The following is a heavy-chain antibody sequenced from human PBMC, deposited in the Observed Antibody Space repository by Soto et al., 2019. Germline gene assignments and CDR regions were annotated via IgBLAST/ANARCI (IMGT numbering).Heavy chain of an antibody. V-gene: IGHV5-51*01. D-gene: IGHD1-26*01. CDR3: ASLPYHNSYSGFDS. CDR1: TYTFSNYW. CDR2: IYPPDSDT. Sequence: RGESLKISCKGSTYTFSNYWIGWVRQMPGKAPEWMGLIYPPDSDTKYSPSFQGQVTISADKSISTAYLRWSSLKASDTATYYCASLPYHNSYSGFDSWGQGTPVTVSS. J-gene: IGHJ4*02.